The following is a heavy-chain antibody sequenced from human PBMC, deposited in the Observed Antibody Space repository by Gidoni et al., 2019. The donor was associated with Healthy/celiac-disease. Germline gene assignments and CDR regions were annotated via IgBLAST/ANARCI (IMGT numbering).Heavy chain of an antibody. CDR3: AREYYCSGGSCYRAFRDY. CDR1: GYTFTSYG. D-gene: IGHD2-15*01. V-gene: IGHV1-18*01. CDR2: ISAYNGNT. J-gene: IGHJ4*02. Sequence: QVQLVQSGAEVKKPGASVKVSCKASGYTFTSYGISWVRQAPGQGLEWMGWISAYNGNTNYAQKLQGIVTMTTDTSTSTAYMELRSLRSDDTAVYYCAREYYCSGGSCYRAFRDYWGQGTLVTVSS.